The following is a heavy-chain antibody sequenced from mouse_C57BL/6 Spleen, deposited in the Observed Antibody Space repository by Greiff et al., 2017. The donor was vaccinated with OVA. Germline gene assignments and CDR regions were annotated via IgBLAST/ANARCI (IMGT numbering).Heavy chain of an antibody. J-gene: IGHJ4*01. Sequence: QVQLQQPGAELVKPGASVKLSCKASGYTFTSYWMHWVKQRPGQGLEWIGMIHPNSGSTNYNEKFKSKATLTVDKSSSTAYMQLSSLTSEDSAVYYCARDRTTEAMDYWGQGTSVTVSS. CDR1: GYTFTSYW. D-gene: IGHD1-1*01. CDR3: ARDRTTEAMDY. CDR2: IHPNSGST. V-gene: IGHV1-64*01.